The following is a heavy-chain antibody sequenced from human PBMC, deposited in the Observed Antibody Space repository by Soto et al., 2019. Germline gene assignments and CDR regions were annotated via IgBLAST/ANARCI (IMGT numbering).Heavy chain of an antibody. CDR3: AIYLIAARFFDY. CDR2: IYYSGTT. J-gene: IGHJ4*02. Sequence: SQTLSLTCTVSGGSISSGGYYWTWIRQLPGKGLEWIGYIYYSGTTYYNPSLKSRVTISVDTSKNQFSLKLNSATAADTAVYYCAIYLIAARFFDYRGQGTLVTVSS. V-gene: IGHV4-31*03. CDR1: GGSISSGGYY. D-gene: IGHD6-6*01.